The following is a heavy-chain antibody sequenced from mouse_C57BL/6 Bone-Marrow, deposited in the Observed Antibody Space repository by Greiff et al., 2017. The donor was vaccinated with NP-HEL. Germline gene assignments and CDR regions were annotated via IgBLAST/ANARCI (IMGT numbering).Heavy chain of an antibody. CDR3: ARSRVITTVVAGAMDY. J-gene: IGHJ4*01. Sequence: VKLMESGPELVKPGASVKISCKASGYAFSSSWLNWVKQRPGKGLEWIGRIYPGDGDTNYNGKFKGNATLTADKSSSTAYMQLSSLTSEDSAVYFCARSRVITTVVAGAMDYWGQGTSVTVSS. D-gene: IGHD1-1*01. CDR2: IYPGDGDT. V-gene: IGHV1-82*01. CDR1: GYAFSSSW.